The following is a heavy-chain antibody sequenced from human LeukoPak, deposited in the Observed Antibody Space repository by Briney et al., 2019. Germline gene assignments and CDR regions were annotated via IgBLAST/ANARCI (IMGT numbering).Heavy chain of an antibody. CDR3: ARDFEYYYDSSGPCGY. V-gene: IGHV3-33*01. CDR2: IWYDGSNK. Sequence: GGSLRLSCAASGFTFSSYGMHWVRQAPGEGLEWVAVIWYDGSNKYYADSVKGRFTISRDNSKNTLYLQMNSLRAEDTAVYYCARDFEYYYDSSGPCGYWGQGTLVTVSS. D-gene: IGHD3-22*01. J-gene: IGHJ4*02. CDR1: GFTFSSYG.